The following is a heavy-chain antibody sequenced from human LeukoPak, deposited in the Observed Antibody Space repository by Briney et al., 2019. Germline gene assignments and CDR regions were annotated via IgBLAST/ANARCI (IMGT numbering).Heavy chain of an antibody. Sequence: SETLSLTCAVYGGSFSGYYWSWIRQPPGKGLEWIREINHSGSTNYNPSLKSRVTISVDTSKNQFSLKLSSVTAADTAVYYCARGVGYYYDSSGYSLPYFDYWGQGTLVTVSS. V-gene: IGHV4-34*01. CDR3: ARGVGYYYDSSGYSLPYFDY. CDR1: GGSFSGYY. J-gene: IGHJ4*02. CDR2: INHSGST. D-gene: IGHD3-22*01.